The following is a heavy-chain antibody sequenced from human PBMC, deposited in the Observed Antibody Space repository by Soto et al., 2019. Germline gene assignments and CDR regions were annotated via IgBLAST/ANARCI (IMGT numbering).Heavy chain of an antibody. J-gene: IGHJ6*02. Sequence: ASVKVSCKASGYTFTSYAMNWVRQAPGQGLEWMGWINTNTGNPTYAQGFTGRFVFSLDTSVSTAYLQICSLKAEDTAVYYCARHAGYCSSTSCYENEMIYYYYGMDVWGQGTTVTVSS. D-gene: IGHD2-2*01. V-gene: IGHV7-4-1*01. CDR3: ARHAGYCSSTSCYENEMIYYYYGMDV. CDR1: GYTFTSYA. CDR2: INTNTGNP.